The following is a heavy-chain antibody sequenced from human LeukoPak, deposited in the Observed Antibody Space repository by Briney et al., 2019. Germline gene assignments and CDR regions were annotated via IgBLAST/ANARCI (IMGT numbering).Heavy chain of an antibody. V-gene: IGHV4-39*07. CDR2: IYFSGST. D-gene: IGHD6-6*01. J-gene: IGHJ6*03. CDR3: ARDSHYSSSSGYYYYYMNV. Sequence: SETLSLTCTVSGGSINSSSYYWGWIRQPPGKGLEWIGNIYFSGSTYYNPSLKSRVTISVDTSKNQFSLKLNSVTAADTAIYYCARDSHYSSSSGYYYYYMNVWGKGTPVTVSS. CDR1: GGSINSSSYY.